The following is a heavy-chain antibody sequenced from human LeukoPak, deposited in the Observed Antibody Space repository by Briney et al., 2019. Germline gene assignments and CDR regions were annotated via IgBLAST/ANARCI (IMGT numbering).Heavy chain of an antibody. D-gene: IGHD3-22*01. CDR3: ARDQYYYDSSGYYFNWFDP. Sequence: SETLSLTCTVSGGSISSYYWSWIRQPPGKGLEWIGYIYYSGSTNYNPSLKSRVTISVDTSKNQFSLKLSSVTAADTAVYYCARDQYYYDSSGYYFNWFDPWGQGTLVTVSS. CDR2: IYYSGST. V-gene: IGHV4-59*01. CDR1: GGSISSYY. J-gene: IGHJ5*02.